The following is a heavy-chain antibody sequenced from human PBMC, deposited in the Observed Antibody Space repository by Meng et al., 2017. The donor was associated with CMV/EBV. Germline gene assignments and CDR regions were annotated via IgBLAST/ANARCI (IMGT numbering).Heavy chain of an antibody. Sequence: SEPLSLTCTVSGGSVSSGSYYWSWIRQPPGKGLEWIGYIYYSGSTNYNPSLKSRVTISVDTSKNQFSLKLSSVTAADTAVYYCARGYCSGGSCYRGYYYGMDVWGQGTTVTVSS. CDR2: IYYSGST. J-gene: IGHJ6*02. V-gene: IGHV4-61*01. CDR3: ARGYCSGGSCYRGYYYGMDV. CDR1: GGSVSSGSYY. D-gene: IGHD2-15*01.